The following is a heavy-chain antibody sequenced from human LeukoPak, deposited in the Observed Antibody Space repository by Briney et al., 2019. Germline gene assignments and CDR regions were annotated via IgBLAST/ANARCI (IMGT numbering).Heavy chain of an antibody. V-gene: IGHV3-30*18. CDR2: ISYDGSNK. CDR1: GFTFSSYG. CDR3: AKDFGSSWTNWFDP. D-gene: IGHD6-13*01. Sequence: GGSLRLSCAASGFTFSSYGMHWVRQAPGKGLEWVAVISYDGSNKYYADSVKGRFTISRDNSKNTLYLQMNSLRAEDTAVYYCAKDFGSSWTNWFDPWGQGTLVTVSS. J-gene: IGHJ5*02.